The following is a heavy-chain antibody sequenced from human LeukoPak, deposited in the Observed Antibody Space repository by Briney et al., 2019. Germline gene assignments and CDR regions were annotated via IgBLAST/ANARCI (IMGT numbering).Heavy chain of an antibody. D-gene: IGHD4-17*01. V-gene: IGHV4-59*08. CDR2: IYYSGST. CDR3: ARGQYGDYHFDY. J-gene: IGHJ4*02. Sequence: KSSETLSLTCTVSGGSISSYYWSWIRQPPGKGLEWIGYIYYSGSTNYNPSLKSRVTISVDTSKNQFSLKLSSVTAADTAVYYCARGQYGDYHFDYWGQGTLVTVSS. CDR1: GGSISSYY.